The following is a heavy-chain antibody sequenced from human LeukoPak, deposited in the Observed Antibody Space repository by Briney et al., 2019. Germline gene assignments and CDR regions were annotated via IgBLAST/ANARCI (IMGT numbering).Heavy chain of an antibody. Sequence: GESLKISCKGSRYSFTNSWISWVRQMPGKGLEWMGRIDPSDSYTNYSPSFQGHVTMSADKSTSTVYLQWSSLKASDTAMYYCTRSLTTTVTTRFDHWGQGTLVTVSS. CDR1: RYSFTNSW. CDR3: TRSLTTTVTTRFDH. V-gene: IGHV5-10-1*01. D-gene: IGHD4-17*01. CDR2: IDPSDSYT. J-gene: IGHJ5*02.